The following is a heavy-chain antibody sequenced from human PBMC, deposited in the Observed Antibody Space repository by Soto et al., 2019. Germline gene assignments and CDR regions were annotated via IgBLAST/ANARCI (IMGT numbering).Heavy chain of an antibody. Sequence: QVQLVQSGAEVKKPGSSVKVSCKASGGTFSSYAISWVRQAPGQGLEWMGGIIPIFGTANYAQKFQGRVTIXGXEXXSTAYMERSSLRSEDTAVYYCARVRIGTTSYYFDYWGQGTLVTVSS. CDR1: GGTFSSYA. V-gene: IGHV1-69*12. CDR3: ARVRIGTTSYYFDY. D-gene: IGHD1-7*01. J-gene: IGHJ4*02. CDR2: IIPIFGTA.